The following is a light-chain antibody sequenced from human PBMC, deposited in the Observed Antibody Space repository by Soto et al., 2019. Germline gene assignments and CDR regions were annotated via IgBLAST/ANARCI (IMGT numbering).Light chain of an antibody. CDR2: DNN. Sequence: HSVLTQPPSVSAAPGQKVTISCSGSSSNIGNNYVSWYQQLPGTAPKLLIYDNNKRPSGIPDRFSGSKSGTSATLGITGLQTGDEADYYCGTWDSSLTHVVFGGGTKLTVL. CDR3: GTWDSSLTHVV. J-gene: IGLJ2*01. CDR1: SSNIGNNY. V-gene: IGLV1-51*01.